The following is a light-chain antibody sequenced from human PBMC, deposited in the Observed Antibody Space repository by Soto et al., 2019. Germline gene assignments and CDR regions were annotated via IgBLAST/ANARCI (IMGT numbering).Light chain of an antibody. CDR2: GAS. Sequence: DIQMTQSTSSLSASVGDRVTITCRASQSISSYLNWYQQKPGKAPKVLISGASSLQSGFPFRFSGSGAGTDFTLTISSLQFEDFASYYCQQSHSTPLTFGGGNKVEIK. CDR1: QSISSY. J-gene: IGKJ4*01. V-gene: IGKV1-39*01. CDR3: QQSHSTPLT.